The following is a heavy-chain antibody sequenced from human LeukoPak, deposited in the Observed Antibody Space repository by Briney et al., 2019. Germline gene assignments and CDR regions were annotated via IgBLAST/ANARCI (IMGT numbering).Heavy chain of an antibody. V-gene: IGHV1-69*13. CDR1: GGTFGSYA. CDR3: AIILGYCSSTSCQFDY. CDR2: IIPIFGTA. D-gene: IGHD2-2*01. Sequence: ASVKVSCKASGGTFGSYAISWVRQAPGQGLEWMGGIIPIFGTANYAQKFQGRVTITADESTSTAYMELSSLRSEDTAVYYCAIILGYCSSTSCQFDYWGQGTLVTVSS. J-gene: IGHJ4*02.